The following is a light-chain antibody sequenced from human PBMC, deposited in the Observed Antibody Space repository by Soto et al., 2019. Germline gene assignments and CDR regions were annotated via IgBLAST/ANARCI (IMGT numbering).Light chain of an antibody. CDR3: QQYINWLRT. CDR2: AAS. Sequence: EIVMTQSPATLSVSPGERATLSCRASQSISSNLAWYQQKPGQAPRLLIYAASTRATGIPARFSGGGSGTDFTLTISGLQSDDFAVYYCQQYINWLRTFGQGTKVDIK. V-gene: IGKV3D-15*01. J-gene: IGKJ1*01. CDR1: QSISSN.